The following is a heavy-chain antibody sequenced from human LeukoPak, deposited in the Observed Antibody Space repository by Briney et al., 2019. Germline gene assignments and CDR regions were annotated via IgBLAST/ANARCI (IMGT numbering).Heavy chain of an antibody. CDR3: ARSGYSNFDY. CDR1: GGSIGTNY. J-gene: IGHJ4*02. D-gene: IGHD3-3*01. Sequence: PSETLSLTCTVSGGSIGTNYWSWIRQPPGKGLEWIGNIYYSGKTNYNSSLKSRVTISVDTSKNQFSLKLSSVTAADTAVYYCARSGYSNFDYWGQGTLVTVSS. V-gene: IGHV4-59*01. CDR2: IYYSGKT.